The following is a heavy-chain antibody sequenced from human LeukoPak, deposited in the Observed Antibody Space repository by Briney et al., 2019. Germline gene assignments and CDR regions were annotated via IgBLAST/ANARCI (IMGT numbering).Heavy chain of an antibody. CDR2: ISYDGSNK. Sequence: PGRSLRLSCAASGFTFSSYAMHWVRQAPGKGLEWVAVISYDGSNKYYADSVKGRFTISRDNAKNSLYLQMNSLRAEDTAVYYCARDLRYSSGWYDYWGQGTLVTVSS. D-gene: IGHD6-19*01. V-gene: IGHV3-30-3*01. CDR3: ARDLRYSSGWYDY. CDR1: GFTFSSYA. J-gene: IGHJ4*02.